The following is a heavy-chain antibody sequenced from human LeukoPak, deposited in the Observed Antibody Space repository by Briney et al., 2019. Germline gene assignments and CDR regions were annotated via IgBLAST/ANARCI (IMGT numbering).Heavy chain of an antibody. CDR3: ARHRGRGSSTWCFDY. V-gene: IGHV4-61*02. CDR2: IYTSGST. Sequence: SETLSLTCTVSGGSISSGSYYWSWIRQPAGKGLEWIGRIYTSGSTNYNPSLKSRVTISVDTSKNQFSLKLSSVTAADTAVYYCARHRGRGSSTWCFDYWGQGTLVTVSS. D-gene: IGHD6-13*01. J-gene: IGHJ4*02. CDR1: GGSISSGSYY.